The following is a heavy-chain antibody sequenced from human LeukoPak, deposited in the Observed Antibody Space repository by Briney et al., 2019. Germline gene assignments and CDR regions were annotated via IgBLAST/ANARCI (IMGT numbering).Heavy chain of an antibody. V-gene: IGHV3-53*01. CDR2: MYSRGDT. CDR1: GFTVSDNY. J-gene: IGHJ5*02. D-gene: IGHD6-13*01. Sequence: PGGSLRLSCAASGFTVSDNYMSWVRQAPGKGLEWVSVMYSRGDTYYADSVKGRFTFSRDISKNTLYLQMNGLRPEDTAMYYCARDAPQVPAAGVLASWGQGTLVTASS. CDR3: ARDAPQVPAAGVLAS.